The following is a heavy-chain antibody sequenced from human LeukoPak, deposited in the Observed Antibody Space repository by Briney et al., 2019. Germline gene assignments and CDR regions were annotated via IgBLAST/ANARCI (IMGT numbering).Heavy chain of an antibody. D-gene: IGHD3-10*01. V-gene: IGHV4-59*01. J-gene: IGHJ4*02. CDR2: IYYSGST. Sequence: SETLSLTCTVSGGSISSYYWSWIRQPPGKGLEWIGYIYYSGSTNYNPSLKSRVTISVDTSKNQFSLKLSSVTAADTAVYYCARDVGGFGDNYWGQGTLVTVSS. CDR3: ARDVGGFGDNY. CDR1: GGSISSYY.